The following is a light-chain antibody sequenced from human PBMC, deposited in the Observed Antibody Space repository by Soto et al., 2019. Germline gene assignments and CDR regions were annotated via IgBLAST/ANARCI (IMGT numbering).Light chain of an antibody. CDR2: DAS. Sequence: EIVVTQSPATLSLYPGERATLSCRASQSVRSYLAWYQQKPGQAPRLLIYDASNRATGIPARFSGSGSGTDFTLTISSLEPEDFAVYYCQHRYNWLITFGQGTRLEIK. CDR3: QHRYNWLIT. J-gene: IGKJ5*01. CDR1: QSVRSY. V-gene: IGKV3-11*01.